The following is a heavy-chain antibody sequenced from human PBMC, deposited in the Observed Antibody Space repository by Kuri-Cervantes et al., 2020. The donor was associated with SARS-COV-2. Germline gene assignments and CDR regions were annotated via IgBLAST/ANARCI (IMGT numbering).Heavy chain of an antibody. CDR2: FYTTERI. V-gene: IGHV4-61*02. CDR3: ARDVVHTYGWRAFDY. J-gene: IGHJ4*02. D-gene: IGHD5-18*01. Sequence: LRLSCTVSGASISNGSYYWSWIRQPAGKGLEWIGRFYTTERINYNPSLKSRVTISVDTSKNQFSLRLTSATAADTAVYYCARDVVHTYGWRAFDYRGQGSLVTVSS. CDR1: GASISNGSYY.